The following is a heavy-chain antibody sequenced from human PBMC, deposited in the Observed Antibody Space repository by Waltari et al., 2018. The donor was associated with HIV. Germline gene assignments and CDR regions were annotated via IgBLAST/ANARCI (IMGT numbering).Heavy chain of an antibody. Sequence: QVQLQQWGAGLLKPSETLSLTCAVYGESFSGYYWTWIRQSPGKGLEWIGEINHRRSINDGPSFKSRVTMSVDTSKNQFSLKMRPVTAADTAVYYCARGSRLGELSPSAYWGQGALITVAS. J-gene: IGHJ4*02. CDR3: ARGSRLGELSPSAY. CDR1: GESFSGYY. CDR2: INHRRSI. V-gene: IGHV4-34*02. D-gene: IGHD3-16*02.